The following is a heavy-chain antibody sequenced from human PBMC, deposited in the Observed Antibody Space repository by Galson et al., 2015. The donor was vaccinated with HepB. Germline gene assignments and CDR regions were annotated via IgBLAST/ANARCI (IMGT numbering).Heavy chain of an antibody. J-gene: IGHJ5*02. CDR1: GYIFSGYY. CDR2: SNPNSGGT. CDR3: ARVYGGAWELLHYWFDP. D-gene: IGHD1-26*01. V-gene: IGHV1-2*06. Sequence: SVKVSCKASGYIFSGYYIHWVRQAPGQGLEWMGRSNPNSGGTNYAQKFQGRVTMTRDTSISTAYMERSRLRSDDTAMYYCARVYGGAWELLHYWFDPWGQGTLVTVSS.